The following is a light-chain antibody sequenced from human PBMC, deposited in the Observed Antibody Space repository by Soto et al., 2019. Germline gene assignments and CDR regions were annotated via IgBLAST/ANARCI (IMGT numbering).Light chain of an antibody. Sequence: QSVLTQPPSASGTPGQRVTISCSGSSSNIGCNTVNWYQQLPGTAPKLLIHSNNQRPSGVPDRFSGSKSGTSASLAISGLQSEDEADYYCATWDDSLNGGVFGGGTKLTVL. J-gene: IGLJ2*01. CDR1: SSNIGCNT. CDR3: ATWDDSLNGGV. CDR2: SNN. V-gene: IGLV1-44*01.